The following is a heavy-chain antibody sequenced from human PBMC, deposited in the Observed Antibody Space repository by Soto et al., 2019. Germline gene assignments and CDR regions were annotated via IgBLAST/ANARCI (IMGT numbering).Heavy chain of an antibody. J-gene: IGHJ4*02. V-gene: IGHV3-23*01. CDR3: AKVVRAGSWYLFEDY. Sequence: GGSLRLSCAASGFTFSSYAMHWVRQAPGKGLEWVSAISGSGGSTYYADSVKGRFTISRDNSKNTLYLQMNSLRAEDTAVYYCAKVVRAGSWYLFEDYWGQGTLVTVSS. CDR2: ISGSGGST. D-gene: IGHD6-13*01. CDR1: GFTFSSYA.